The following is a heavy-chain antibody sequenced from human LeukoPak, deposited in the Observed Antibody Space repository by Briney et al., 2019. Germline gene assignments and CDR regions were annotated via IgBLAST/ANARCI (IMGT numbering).Heavy chain of an antibody. CDR1: GGSISSYY. CDR3: ARDLIDAFDI. J-gene: IGHJ3*02. Sequence: PSETLSLTCTVSGGSISSYYWSWIRQPPGKGLEWIGYIYYSGSTNYNPSLKSRVTISVDTSKNQFSPKLSSVTAADTAVYYCARDLIDAFDIWGQGTMVTVSS. CDR2: IYYSGST. V-gene: IGHV4-59*01.